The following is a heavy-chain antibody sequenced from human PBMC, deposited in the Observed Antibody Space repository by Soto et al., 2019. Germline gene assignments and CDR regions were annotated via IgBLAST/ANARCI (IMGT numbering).Heavy chain of an antibody. CDR1: GYTFTSYD. V-gene: IGHV1-8*01. J-gene: IGHJ5*02. Sequence: QVHLVQSGAEVKKPGASVKVSCQDSGYTFTSYDINWVRQAPGQGLEWMGRMNPNSGNTGYAQKFQGRVTMTRNTAISIAYMELSNLRSEDTAVYYCARGRTARNWLDPWGQGTQVTVSS. CDR2: MNPNSGNT. CDR3: ARGRTARNWLDP.